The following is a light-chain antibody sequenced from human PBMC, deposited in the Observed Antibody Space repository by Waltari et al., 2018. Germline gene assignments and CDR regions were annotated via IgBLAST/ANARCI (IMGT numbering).Light chain of an antibody. CDR2: EVH. CDR1: SSAVGGYTF. J-gene: IGLJ3*02. V-gene: IGLV2-14*01. CDR3: SSYTRSGPL. Sequence: QYALTQPASVSGSPGQSITIPCTGTSSAVGGYTFVSWYQQHPGKAPKLLIYEVHNRPSGVSNRFSGSKSGNTASLTISGLQAEDEADYYCSSYTRSGPLFGGGTKLTVL.